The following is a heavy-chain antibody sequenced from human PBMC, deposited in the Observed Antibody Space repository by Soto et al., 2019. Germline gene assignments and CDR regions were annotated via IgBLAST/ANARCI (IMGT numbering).Heavy chain of an antibody. CDR3: ARPLAEGLDAFDI. V-gene: IGHV3-21*01. J-gene: IGHJ3*02. CDR2: ISSSSSYI. D-gene: IGHD6-13*01. CDR1: GFTFSSYS. Sequence: GGSLRLSCAASGFTFSSYSMNWVRQAPGKGLEWVSSISSSSSYIYYADSVKGRFTISRDNAKNSLYLQMNSLRAEDTAVYYCARPLAEGLDAFDIWGQGTMVTVSS.